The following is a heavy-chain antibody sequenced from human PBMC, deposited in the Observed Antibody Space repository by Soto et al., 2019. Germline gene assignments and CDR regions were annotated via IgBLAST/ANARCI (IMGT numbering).Heavy chain of an antibody. CDR1: GFTFRNYG. J-gene: IGHJ4*02. Sequence: QVQLVESGGGVVQPGRSLRLSCAASGFTFRNYGMHWVRQAPGKGLEWVSVIWYDGTNKYYADSVKGRFTISRDNSKNTLYLQINSLRAEDTAVYYCARDSIRRYSGYDWIDYWGQGTLVTVSS. D-gene: IGHD5-12*01. CDR2: IWYDGTNK. V-gene: IGHV3-33*01. CDR3: ARDSIRRYSGYDWIDY.